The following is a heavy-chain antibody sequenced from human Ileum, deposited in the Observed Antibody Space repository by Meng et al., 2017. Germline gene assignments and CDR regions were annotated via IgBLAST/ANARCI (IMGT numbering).Heavy chain of an antibody. V-gene: IGHV3-23*01. CDR2: IRGSGDRR. CDR3: AKRQTDGYNSHIDY. CDR1: GLAFSSYA. J-gene: IGHJ4*02. D-gene: IGHD5-24*01. Sequence: GESLKISCAASGLAFSSYAMNWVRQAPGKGLESGSDIRGSGDRRDYAESVKGRFTVSRDNSQNMLYLQMNSLRVDDTAVYYCAKRQTDGYNSHIDYWGQGTLVTVSS.